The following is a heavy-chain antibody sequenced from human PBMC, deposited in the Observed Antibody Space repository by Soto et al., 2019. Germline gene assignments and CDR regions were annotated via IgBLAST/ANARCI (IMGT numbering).Heavy chain of an antibody. V-gene: IGHV5-51*01. CDR1: GYSFTSYW. D-gene: IGHD3-9*01. J-gene: IGHJ6*02. Sequence: EVQLVQSGAEVKKPGESLKISCKGSGYSFTSYWIGWVRQMPVKGLEWMGIIYPGDSDTRYSPSFQGQVTISADKSISTAYLQWSSLKASDTAMYFCARHTRSYYDILTGYYYYGMDDWGQGTTVTVSS. CDR2: IYPGDSDT. CDR3: ARHTRSYYDILTGYYYYGMDD.